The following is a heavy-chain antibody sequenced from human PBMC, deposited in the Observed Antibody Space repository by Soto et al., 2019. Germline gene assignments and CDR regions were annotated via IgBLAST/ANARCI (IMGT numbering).Heavy chain of an antibody. Sequence: GGSLRLSCAASGFTFSSYGMHWVRQAPGKGLEWVAVISYDGSNKYYADSVKGRFTISRDNSKNTLYLQMNSLRAEDTAVYYCARDPQRLLWFGELLPGPYYYGMEVWGQGTTVTVSS. CDR2: ISYDGSNK. D-gene: IGHD3-10*01. J-gene: IGHJ6*02. CDR1: GFTFSSYG. V-gene: IGHV3-30*03. CDR3: ARDPQRLLWFGELLPGPYYYGMEV.